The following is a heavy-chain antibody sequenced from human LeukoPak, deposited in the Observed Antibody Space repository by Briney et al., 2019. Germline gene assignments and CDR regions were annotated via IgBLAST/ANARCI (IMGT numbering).Heavy chain of an antibody. Sequence: SVKVSCKASGGTYSSYAISWVRQAPGQGLEWMGGIIPIFGTANYAQKFQGRVTITADESTSTAYMELSSLRSEDTAVYYCARAWDPPTMVRGYPIPGYWGQGTLVTVSS. CDR2: IIPIFGTA. J-gene: IGHJ4*02. V-gene: IGHV1-69*01. CDR1: GGTYSSYA. D-gene: IGHD3-10*01. CDR3: ARAWDPPTMVRGYPIPGY.